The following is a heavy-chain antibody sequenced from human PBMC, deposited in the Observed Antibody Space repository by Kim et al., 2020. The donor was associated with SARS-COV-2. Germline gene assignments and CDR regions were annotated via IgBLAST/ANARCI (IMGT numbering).Heavy chain of an antibody. CDR3: TRIPGPTLAFWDAFDV. CDR1: GFTFSDSP. D-gene: IGHD3-3*02. J-gene: IGHJ3*01. Sequence: GGSLRLSCAASGFTFSDSPIHWVRQASGKGLEWVGRIRSKVYSYATSYAASVKGRFTISRDDSESMAYLQMNSLKTEDTAVYYCTRIPGPTLAFWDAFDV. CDR2: IRSKVYSYAT. V-gene: IGHV3-73*01.